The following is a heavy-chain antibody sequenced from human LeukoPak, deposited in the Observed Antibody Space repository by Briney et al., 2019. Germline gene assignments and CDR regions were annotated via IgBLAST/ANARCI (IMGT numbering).Heavy chain of an antibody. CDR3: ARDWADYCGGDSYSSPLDY. Sequence: PGGSLRLSCAASGFTVSSNYMSWVRQAPGKGLEWVSVIYSGGSTYYADSVKGRFTISRDNSKNTLYLQMNSLRAEDTAVYYCARDWADYCGGDSYSSPLDYWGQGTLVTVSS. CDR2: IYSGGST. CDR1: GFTVSSNY. D-gene: IGHD2-21*02. J-gene: IGHJ4*02. V-gene: IGHV3-66*01.